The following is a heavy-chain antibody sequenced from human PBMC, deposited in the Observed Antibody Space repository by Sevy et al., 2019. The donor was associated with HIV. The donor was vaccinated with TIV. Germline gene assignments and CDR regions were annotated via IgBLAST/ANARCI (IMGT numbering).Heavy chain of an antibody. CDR1: GFKFDDYA. D-gene: IGHD3-9*01. J-gene: IGHJ4*02. CDR2: ITWDGGRT. V-gene: IGHV3-9*01. CDR3: AKDLRRGDILTGYLNY. Sequence: GGSLRLSCTASGFKFDDYAMHWVRQPPGKGLEWVSGITWDGGRTGYADSVKGRVIISRDNTKSYLYLQMDSLRAEDTALYYCAKDLRRGDILTGYLNYWGQGILVTVSS.